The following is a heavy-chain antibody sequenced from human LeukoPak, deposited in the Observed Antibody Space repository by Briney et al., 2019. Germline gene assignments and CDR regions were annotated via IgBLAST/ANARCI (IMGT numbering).Heavy chain of an antibody. V-gene: IGHV3-30*04. Sequence: GGSLRLSCAASGFTFSSYAMHWVRQAPGKGLEWVAVISYDGSNKYYADSVKGRFTISRDNSKNTLYLQVNSLRAEDTAVYYCARESITAYGSGIILGDYWGQGTLVTVSS. CDR1: GFTFSSYA. J-gene: IGHJ4*02. CDR3: ARESITAYGSGIILGDY. CDR2: ISYDGSNK. D-gene: IGHD3-10*01.